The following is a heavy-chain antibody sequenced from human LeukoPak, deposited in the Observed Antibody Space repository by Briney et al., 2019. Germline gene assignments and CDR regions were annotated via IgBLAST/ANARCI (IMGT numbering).Heavy chain of an antibody. CDR1: GYSISSGYY. Sequence: SETLSLTCTVSGYSISSGYYWGRIRQPPGKGLEWIGSIYHSGSTYYNPSLKSRVTISVDTSKNQFSLKLSSVTAADTAVYYCARDKGDYGDYVRGITILNNWFDPWGQGTLVTVSS. CDR3: ARDKGDYGDYVRGITILNNWFDP. V-gene: IGHV4-38-2*02. J-gene: IGHJ5*02. CDR2: IYHSGST. D-gene: IGHD4-17*01.